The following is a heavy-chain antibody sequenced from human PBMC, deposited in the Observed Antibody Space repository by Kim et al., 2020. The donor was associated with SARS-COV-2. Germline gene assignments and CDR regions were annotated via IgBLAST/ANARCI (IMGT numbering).Heavy chain of an antibody. CDR3: AKIPRIAAADDGMDV. Sequence: SVKGRFTISRYNSKNTLYLQVNSLRAEDTAVYYCAKIPRIAAADDGMDVWGQGTTVTVSS. J-gene: IGHJ6*02. V-gene: IGHV3-23*01. D-gene: IGHD6-13*01.